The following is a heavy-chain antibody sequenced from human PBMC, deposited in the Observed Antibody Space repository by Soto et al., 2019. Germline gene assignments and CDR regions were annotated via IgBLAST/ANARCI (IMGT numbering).Heavy chain of an antibody. CDR3: ARGRFRRTWFDP. Sequence: QVQLVQSGAEVKKPGASVKVSCKASGYTFTNYDIHWVRQATGQGLEWMGWMNPDSGNTGQAKQFQGRVTMTRDTSISTAYMEMSSLRSEETAVYYWARGRFRRTWFDPWGQGTLVTVSS. CDR2: MNPDSGNT. CDR1: GYTFTNYD. J-gene: IGHJ5*02. D-gene: IGHD3-16*01. V-gene: IGHV1-8*01.